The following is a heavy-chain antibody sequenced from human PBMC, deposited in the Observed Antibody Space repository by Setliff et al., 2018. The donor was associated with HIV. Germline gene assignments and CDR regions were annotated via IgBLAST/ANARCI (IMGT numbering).Heavy chain of an antibody. Sequence: GGSLRLSCAASGFTFSSYGIHWVRQAPGKGLEWVAFIRYTGSNKYYADSVKGRFTISRDNAKNSLYLQMSSLSAGDTAIYYCARDISWRVRTCVDHWGQGTLVTVSS. CDR1: GFTFSSYG. D-gene: IGHD3-3*01. V-gene: IGHV3-30*02. CDR2: IRYTGSNK. J-gene: IGHJ4*02. CDR3: ARDISWRVRTCVDH.